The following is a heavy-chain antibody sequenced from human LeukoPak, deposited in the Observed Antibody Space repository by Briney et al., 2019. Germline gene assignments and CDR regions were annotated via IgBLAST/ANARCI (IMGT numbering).Heavy chain of an antibody. V-gene: IGHV4-59*01. CDR1: GGSFSIYY. J-gene: IGHJ4*02. CDR2: IYHSGST. Sequence: SETLSLTCAVYGGSFSIYYWNWIRQPPGKGLEWIGSIYHSGSTTYNPSLKSRVTISGDTSKNQFSLKLTSVTAADTAVYYCTRDRELGFWGQGTLVTVSS. D-gene: IGHD1-26*01. CDR3: TRDRELGF.